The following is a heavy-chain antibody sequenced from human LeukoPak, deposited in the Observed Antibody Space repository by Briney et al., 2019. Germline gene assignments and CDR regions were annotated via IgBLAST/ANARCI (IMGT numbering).Heavy chain of an antibody. V-gene: IGHV4-59*01. J-gene: IGHJ4*02. Sequence: PSETPSLTCTVSGGSISSYYWSWIRQPPGKGLEWIGYIYYSGSTNYNPSLKSRVTISVDTSKNQFSLKLSSVTAADTAVYYCARVSSWFTSYHFDYWGQGTLVTVSS. CDR2: IYYSGST. D-gene: IGHD6-13*01. CDR3: ARVSSWFTSYHFDY. CDR1: GGSISSYY.